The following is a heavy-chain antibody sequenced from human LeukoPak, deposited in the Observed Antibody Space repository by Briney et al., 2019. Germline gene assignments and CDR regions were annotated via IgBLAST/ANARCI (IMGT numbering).Heavy chain of an antibody. CDR3: ARDLWQAFDI. J-gene: IGHJ3*02. V-gene: IGHV3-33*01. Sequence: GGSLRLSCAASGFTFSDYGIHWVRQAPGKGLEWVAVIWYDGTNRYYTDSVKGRFTISRDNAKNSLYLQMNSLRAEDTAVYYCARDLWQAFDIWGQGTMVTVSS. D-gene: IGHD2-21*01. CDR1: GFTFSDYG. CDR2: IWYDGTNR.